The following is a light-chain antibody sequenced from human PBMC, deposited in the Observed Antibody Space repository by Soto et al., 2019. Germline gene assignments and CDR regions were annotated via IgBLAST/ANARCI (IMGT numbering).Light chain of an antibody. V-gene: IGKV3-11*01. J-gene: IGKJ2*01. CDR1: QSVSSS. CDR3: KQRSNWPST. Sequence: DIVLTQSPATLSLSPGERATLSCRASQSVSSSLAWYQQKPGQAPRLLIYDASNRATGIPARFSGSGSGTDFTLTISSLEPEDLAVYYCKQRSNWPSTFGQGTKLEIK. CDR2: DAS.